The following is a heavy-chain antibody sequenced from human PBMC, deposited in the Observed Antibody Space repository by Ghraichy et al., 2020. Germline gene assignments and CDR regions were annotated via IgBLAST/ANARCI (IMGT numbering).Heavy chain of an antibody. CDR3: ARDVGFDNSAGGLDV. CDR2: ISTRSTYK. CDR1: GFTFSSYA. Sequence: GESLNIPCAASGFTFSSYAMNWVRQAPGKGLEWVSSISTRSTYKNYAASVKGRFTVSRDNAKNSLFLQMDSLRADDTAVYYCARDVGFDNSAGGLDVWGHGTWVIVSS. D-gene: IGHD4-23*01. J-gene: IGHJ6*02. V-gene: IGHV3-21*01.